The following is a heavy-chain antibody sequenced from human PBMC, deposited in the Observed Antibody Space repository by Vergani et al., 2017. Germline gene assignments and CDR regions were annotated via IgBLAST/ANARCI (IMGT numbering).Heavy chain of an antibody. CDR1: GFTFSSYG. J-gene: IGHJ4*02. Sequence: QVQLVESGGGVVQPGRSLRLSCAASGFTFSSYGMHWVRQAPGKGLEGVAVIWYDGSNKYYADSVKGRFTISRDNSKNTLYLQMNSLRAEDTAVYYCARDFTGLEYFDNWGQGTLVTVSS. CDR3: ARDFTGLEYFDN. CDR2: IWYDGSNK. V-gene: IGHV3-33*01. D-gene: IGHD3-9*01.